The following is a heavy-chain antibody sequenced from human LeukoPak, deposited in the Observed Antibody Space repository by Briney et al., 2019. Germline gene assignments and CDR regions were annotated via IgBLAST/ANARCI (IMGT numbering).Heavy chain of an antibody. Sequence: GGSLRLSCAASGFTFSSYAMSWVRQAPGKGLEWVSAISGSGGSTFYADSVKGRFTISRDNSKNTLYLQMNSLRAEDTAVYYCAKDRRDGDTADAFDIWGQGTMVTVSS. CDR2: ISGSGGST. J-gene: IGHJ3*02. CDR3: AKDRRDGDTADAFDI. CDR1: GFTFSSYA. D-gene: IGHD5-24*01. V-gene: IGHV3-23*01.